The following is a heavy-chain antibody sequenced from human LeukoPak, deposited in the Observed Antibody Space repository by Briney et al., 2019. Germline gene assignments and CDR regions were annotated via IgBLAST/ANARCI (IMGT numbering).Heavy chain of an antibody. CDR1: GGSFSGYY. CDR2: INHSGST. Sequence: SETLSLTCAVYGGSFSGYYWSWIRQPSGKGLEWIGEINHSGSTNYNPSLKSRVTISVDTSKNQFSLKLSSVTAADTAVYYCARGPYCDSSGYYRDYWGQGTLVTVSS. J-gene: IGHJ4*02. D-gene: IGHD3-22*01. CDR3: ARGPYCDSSGYYRDY. V-gene: IGHV4-34*01.